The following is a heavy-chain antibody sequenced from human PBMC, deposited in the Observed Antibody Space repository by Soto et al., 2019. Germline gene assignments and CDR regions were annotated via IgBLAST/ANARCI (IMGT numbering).Heavy chain of an antibody. CDR3: AKCLGRGRYYYGMDV. J-gene: IGHJ6*02. Sequence: GVSXRLSCSASVFTFIIYAVSLFRHAPGKGLECVSAISGSGGSTYYADSVKGRFTISRDNSKDTLYLQMNSLRAEDTAVYYCAKCLGRGRYYYGMDVWGQGTTVTVSS. CDR2: ISGSGGST. V-gene: IGHV3-23*01. D-gene: IGHD3-10*01. CDR1: VFTFIIYA.